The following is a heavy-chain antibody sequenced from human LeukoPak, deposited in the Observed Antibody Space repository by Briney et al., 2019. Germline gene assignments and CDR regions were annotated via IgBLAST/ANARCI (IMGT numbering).Heavy chain of an antibody. Sequence: AASVKVSCKASGYTFTSYGVNWVRQAPGQGLEWMGWINTNTGNPTYAQGLTGRFVFSLDTSVSTAYLQISSLQAEDNVVYYCARKIPFVVVMDVWGQGTTVTVSS. V-gene: IGHV7-4-1*02. D-gene: IGHD2-2*01. CDR2: INTNTGNP. CDR1: GYTFTSYG. CDR3: ARKIPFVVVMDV. J-gene: IGHJ6*02.